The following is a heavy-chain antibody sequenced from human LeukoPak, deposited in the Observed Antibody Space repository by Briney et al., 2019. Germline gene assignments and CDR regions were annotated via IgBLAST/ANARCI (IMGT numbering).Heavy chain of an antibody. D-gene: IGHD3-10*02. CDR1: GFSLSNSG. J-gene: IGHJ3*01. Sequence: PGRSLRLSCAASGFSLSNSGMHWVRQAPGKGLEWVAVIWYDGSNEYYADAVKGRFIISRDNSKNTVHLQMNSLRVEDTSVYYCAREISMFVNAFDLWGQGTLVAVSS. CDR2: IWYDGSNE. V-gene: IGHV3-33*01. CDR3: AREISMFVNAFDL.